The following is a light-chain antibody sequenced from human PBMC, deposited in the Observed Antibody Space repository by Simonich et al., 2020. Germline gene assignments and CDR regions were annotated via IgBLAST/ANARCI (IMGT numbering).Light chain of an antibody. CDR2: EDS. CDR3: YSTDSSGNHRV. Sequence: SYELTQPPSVSVSPGQTARITCSGDALPKKYAYWYQQKSGQAPVLFIYEDSKRPSGIPERFSGSRSGTMATLTISGAQVEDEADYYCYSTDSSGNHRVFGGGTKLTVL. V-gene: IGLV3-10*01. J-gene: IGLJ2*01. CDR1: ALPKKY.